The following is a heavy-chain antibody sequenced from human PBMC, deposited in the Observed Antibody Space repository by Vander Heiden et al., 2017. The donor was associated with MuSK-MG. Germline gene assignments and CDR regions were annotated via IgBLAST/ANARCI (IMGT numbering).Heavy chain of an antibody. J-gene: IGHJ4*02. CDR2: LAHDGNGI. V-gene: IGHV3-30*04. Sequence: QVQLVESGGGVVQPGRSLRLSCAASGFAFSSYAMHWVRPPRGKGREWVAGLAHDGNGINYATSVRGRFSISRDNSKNTLFLQMTSLRAEDTAVYYCATDQSQQEILFESWGQGTLVTV. CDR3: ATDQSQQEILFES. D-gene: IGHD6-13*01. CDR1: GFAFSSYA.